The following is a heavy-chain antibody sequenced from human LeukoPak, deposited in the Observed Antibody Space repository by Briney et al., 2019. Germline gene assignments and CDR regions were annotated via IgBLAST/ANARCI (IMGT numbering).Heavy chain of an antibody. CDR3: ATEHVTSGTTWEPT. J-gene: IGHJ5*02. D-gene: IGHD1-1*01. Sequence: ASVKVSCTASGYTFTGYYIHWVRQAPGQGLEWMGWINSNSGGTNYAQKFEDRVTMTRDTSISTAYMELSRLRSDDTAVYYRATEHVTSGTTWEPTWCQGTLVTVSS. CDR2: INSNSGGT. CDR1: GYTFTGYY. V-gene: IGHV1-2*02.